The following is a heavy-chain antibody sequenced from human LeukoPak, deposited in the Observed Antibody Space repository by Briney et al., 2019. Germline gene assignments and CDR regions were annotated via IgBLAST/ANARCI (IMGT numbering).Heavy chain of an antibody. Sequence: PSETLSLTCTVSGGSINSSSYFWGWIRQPPGKGLEWIGNIYYSGSTYYNPSLKSRVTISVDTSKNQFSLKLRSVTAAGTAVYYCARTSAYLQYYFHYWGQGTLVTVSS. V-gene: IGHV4-39*01. CDR1: GGSINSSSYF. CDR2: IYYSGST. CDR3: ARTSAYLQYYFHY. D-gene: IGHD3-16*01. J-gene: IGHJ4*02.